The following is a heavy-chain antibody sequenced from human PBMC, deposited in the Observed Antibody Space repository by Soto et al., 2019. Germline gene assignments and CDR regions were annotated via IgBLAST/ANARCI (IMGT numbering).Heavy chain of an antibody. V-gene: IGHV6-1*01. Sequence: SQTLSLTFAISGDSVSSNSAAWNWIRQSPSRGLEWLGRTYYRSKWYNDYAVSVKSRITINPDTSKNQFSLQLNSVTPEDTAVYYCARDLGPGYCRSTSCYPGVYYFDYWGQGNLVTV. D-gene: IGHD2-2*01. CDR3: ARDLGPGYCRSTSCYPGVYYFDY. J-gene: IGHJ4*02. CDR2: TYYRSKWYN. CDR1: GDSVSSNSAA.